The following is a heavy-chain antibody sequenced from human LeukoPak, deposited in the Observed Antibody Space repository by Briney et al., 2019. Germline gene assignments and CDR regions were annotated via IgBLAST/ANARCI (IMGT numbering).Heavy chain of an antibody. CDR1: GFTFSSYS. CDR3: ARLRAAALDY. CDR2: ISSSSSYI. V-gene: IGHV3-21*01. Sequence: GGSLRLSCAASGFTFSSYSMNWVRQATGKGLEWVSSISSSSSYIYYADSVKGRFTISRDNAKNSLYLQMNSLRAEDTAVYYCARLRAAALDYWGQGTLVTVSS. J-gene: IGHJ4*02. D-gene: IGHD6-13*01.